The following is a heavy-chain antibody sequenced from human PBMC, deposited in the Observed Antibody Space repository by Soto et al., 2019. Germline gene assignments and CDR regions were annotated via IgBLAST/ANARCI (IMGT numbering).Heavy chain of an antibody. Sequence: GGSLRLSCAASGFTFSSYGMHWVRQAPGKGLEWVAVIWYDGSNKYYEDSVKGRFTISRDNSKNTLYLQMNSLRAEDTAVYYCARDQGLMRAGFYYYGMDVWGQGTTVTVSS. V-gene: IGHV3-33*01. CDR3: ARDQGLMRAGFYYYGMDV. CDR1: GFTFSSYG. D-gene: IGHD2-8*01. CDR2: IWYDGSNK. J-gene: IGHJ6*02.